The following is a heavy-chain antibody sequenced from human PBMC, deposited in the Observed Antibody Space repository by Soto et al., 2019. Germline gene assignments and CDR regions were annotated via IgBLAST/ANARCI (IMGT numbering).Heavy chain of an antibody. CDR1: GGSISSYY. J-gene: IGHJ5*02. D-gene: IGHD5-12*01. CDR3: ARVATIYGPPHWFDP. CDR2: IYYSGST. Sequence: SETLSLTCTVSGGSISSYYWSWIRQPPGKGLEWIGYIYYSGSTNYNPSLKSRVTISVDTSKNQFSLKLSSVTAADTAVYYCARVATIYGPPHWFDPRGQGTLVTVSS. V-gene: IGHV4-59*08.